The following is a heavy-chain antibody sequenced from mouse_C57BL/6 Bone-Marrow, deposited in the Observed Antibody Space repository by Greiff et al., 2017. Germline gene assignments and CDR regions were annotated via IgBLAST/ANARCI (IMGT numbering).Heavy chain of an antibody. CDR1: GYTFTSYG. D-gene: IGHD1-1*01. J-gene: IGHJ4*01. V-gene: IGHV1-81*01. CDR3: ARTYGSYYYAMDY. Sequence: QMQLKQSGAELARPGASVKLSCKASGYTFTSYGISWVKQRTGQGLEWIGEIYPRSGNTYYNEKFKGKATLTADKSSSTAYMELRSLTSEDSAVYFCARTYGSYYYAMDYWGQGTSVTVSS. CDR2: IYPRSGNT.